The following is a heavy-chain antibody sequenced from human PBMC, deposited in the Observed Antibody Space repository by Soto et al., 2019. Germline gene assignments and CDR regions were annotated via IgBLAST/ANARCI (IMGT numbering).Heavy chain of an antibody. V-gene: IGHV1-69*12. CDR3: ARASSGSLENSYYYAVDV. D-gene: IGHD1-26*01. CDR2: VIPIYGTT. Sequence: QVQLVQSGAEVKKPGSSVNVSCKASGGTFSSHAISWVRQAPGQGLEWMGGVIPIYGTTNYALKFQGRISITADDSTSTAYMELDSLTTDDTAVCYCARASSGSLENSYYYAVDVWGQGTTVIVSS. CDR1: GGTFSSHA. J-gene: IGHJ6*02.